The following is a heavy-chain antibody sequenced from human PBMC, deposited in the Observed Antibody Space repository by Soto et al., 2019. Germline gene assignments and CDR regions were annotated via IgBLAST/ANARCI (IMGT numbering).Heavy chain of an antibody. V-gene: IGHV3-23*01. CDR1: GFTFSSFA. CDR2: ISGSGDYT. CDR3: AKFPIDSSGWYPTGAFDI. D-gene: IGHD6-19*01. J-gene: IGHJ3*02. Sequence: EVQLLESGGGLVQPGGSLRLSCAASGFTFSSFAMSWVRQAPGKGLEWVSAISGSGDYTYYADSVKGRFTISRDTSKNKLYLQMNSLRAEDTAVYDCAKFPIDSSGWYPTGAFDIWGQGTMVTVSS.